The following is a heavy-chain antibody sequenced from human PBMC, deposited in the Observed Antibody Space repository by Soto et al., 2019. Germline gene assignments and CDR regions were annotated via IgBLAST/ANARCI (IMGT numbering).Heavy chain of an antibody. J-gene: IGHJ6*02. V-gene: IGHV1-18*01. Sequence: QVQLVQSGDEVKKPGASVKVSCKASGYIFVNYGIAWVRQAPGQGLEWMGWISTYTGNTHSATKVQGRLTMTTDTSTSTAYMDLGSLTSDDTAVYYCVMVDNYVTPTQQDVWGQGNTVTVSS. CDR3: VMVDNYVTPTQQDV. CDR1: GYIFVNYG. D-gene: IGHD3-16*01. CDR2: ISTYTGNT.